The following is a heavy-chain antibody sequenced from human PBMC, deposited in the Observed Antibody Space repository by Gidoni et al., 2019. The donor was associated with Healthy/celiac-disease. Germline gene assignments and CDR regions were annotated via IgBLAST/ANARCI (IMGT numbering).Heavy chain of an antibody. CDR1: GFTFRSYG. CDR2: ISYDGSNK. CDR3: VGYSSGWYEVGMDV. D-gene: IGHD6-19*01. V-gene: IGHV3-30*03. Sequence: QVQLVESGGGVVQPGRYLSISCAASGFTFRSYGMHWVRQAPGKGLEWVAVISYDGSNKYYADSVKGRFTISRDNSKNSLYLQMNSLRAEDTAVYYCVGYSSGWYEVGMDVWGQEATVTVSS. J-gene: IGHJ6*02.